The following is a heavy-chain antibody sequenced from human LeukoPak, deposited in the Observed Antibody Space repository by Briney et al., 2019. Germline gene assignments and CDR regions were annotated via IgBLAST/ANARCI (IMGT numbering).Heavy chain of an antibody. J-gene: IGHJ3*02. CDR2: ISAYNGNT. CDR1: GYTFTSYG. CDR3: ARDDYYDSSGYTAFDI. V-gene: IGHV1-18*01. Sequence: ASVKVSCKASGYTFTSYGISWVRQAPGQGLEWMGWISAYNGNTNYAQKLQGRVTMTTDTSTSTAYVELRSLRSDDTAVYYCARDDYYDSSGYTAFDIWGQGTMVTVSS. D-gene: IGHD3-22*01.